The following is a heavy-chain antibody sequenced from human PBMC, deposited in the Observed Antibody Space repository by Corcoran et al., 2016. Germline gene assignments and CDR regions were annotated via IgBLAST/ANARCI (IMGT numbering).Heavy chain of an antibody. D-gene: IGHD3-9*01. V-gene: IGHV1-18*01. CDR2: ISAYNGNT. J-gene: IGHJ4*02. CDR1: GYTFTSYG. Sequence: QVQLVQSGAEVKKPGASVKVSCKASGYTFTSYGISWVRQAPGQGLEWMGWISAYNGNTNYAQKLQGRVTMTTDTSTSTAYMELRRLRSDDTAVYYCARDREESVVRYFDWLIEGPYFDYWGQGTLVTVSS. CDR3: ARDREESVVRYFDWLIEGPYFDY.